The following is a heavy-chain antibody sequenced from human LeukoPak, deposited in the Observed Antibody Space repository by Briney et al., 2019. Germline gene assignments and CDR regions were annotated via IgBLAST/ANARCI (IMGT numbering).Heavy chain of an antibody. V-gene: IGHV3-74*01. Sequence: GGSLRLSCAASGIIFSNYWMHWVRQTPGKGLEWLSRINSDGSNTNYADSVKGRFIISRDNAKGTLYLQMKSLRAEDTAVYYCAKDGITMVRGVMNYFDYWGQGTLVTVSS. CDR2: INSDGSNT. D-gene: IGHD3-10*01. CDR1: GIIFSNYW. CDR3: AKDGITMVRGVMNYFDY. J-gene: IGHJ4*02.